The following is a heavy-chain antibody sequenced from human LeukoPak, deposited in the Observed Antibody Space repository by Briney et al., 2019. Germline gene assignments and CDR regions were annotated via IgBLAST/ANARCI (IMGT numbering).Heavy chain of an antibody. D-gene: IGHD3-22*01. CDR2: INHSGST. CDR1: GGSFSGCY. V-gene: IGHV4-34*01. Sequence: PSETLSLTCAVYGGSFSGCYWSWIRQPPGKGLEWIGEINHSGSTNYNPSLKSRVTISVDTSKNQFSLKLSSVTAADTAVYYCARGRTYDSSGYPYYFDYWGQGTLVTVSS. J-gene: IGHJ4*02. CDR3: ARGRTYDSSGYPYYFDY.